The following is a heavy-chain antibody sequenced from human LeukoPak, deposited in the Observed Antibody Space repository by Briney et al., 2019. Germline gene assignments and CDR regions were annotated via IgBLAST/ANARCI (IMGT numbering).Heavy chain of an antibody. D-gene: IGHD3-9*01. CDR2: INHSGST. CDR3: ARYGYYDILTGYSHPSEIRGHAFDI. Sequence: PSETLSLTRAVYGGSFSGYYWSWIRQPPGKGLEWIGEINHSGSTNYNPSLKSRVTISVDTSKNQFSLKLSSVTAADTAVYYCARYGYYDILTGYSHPSEIRGHAFDIWGQGTMVTVSS. V-gene: IGHV4-34*01. CDR1: GGSFSGYY. J-gene: IGHJ3*02.